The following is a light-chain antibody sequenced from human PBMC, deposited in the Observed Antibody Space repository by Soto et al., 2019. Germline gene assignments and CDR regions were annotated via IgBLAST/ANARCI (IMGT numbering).Light chain of an antibody. V-gene: IGKV3-20*01. Sequence: EIVLTQSPGTLSLSPGERATLSYRASQSVGSSYLAWYQQTPGQAPRLLIYGASIRATGIPDRFSGSGSGTDFTLSISRLEPEDFAVYYCQQYGSSPTFGQGTKVDIK. CDR1: QSVGSSY. CDR2: GAS. CDR3: QQYGSSPT. J-gene: IGKJ1*01.